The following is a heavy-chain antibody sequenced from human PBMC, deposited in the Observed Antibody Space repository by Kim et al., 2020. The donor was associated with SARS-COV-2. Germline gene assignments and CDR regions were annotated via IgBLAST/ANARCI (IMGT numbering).Heavy chain of an antibody. CDR1: GFTFSSYS. Sequence: GGSLRLSCAASGFTFSSYSMNWVRQAPGKGLEWVSSISSSSSYINYADSVKGRFTISRDNAKNSLYLQMNSLRAEDTAVYYCARDGGGGYPDYCGQGTLGTVSS. J-gene: IGHJ4*02. V-gene: IGHV3-21*01. CDR3: ARDGGGGYPDY. D-gene: IGHD1-26*01. CDR2: ISSSSSYI.